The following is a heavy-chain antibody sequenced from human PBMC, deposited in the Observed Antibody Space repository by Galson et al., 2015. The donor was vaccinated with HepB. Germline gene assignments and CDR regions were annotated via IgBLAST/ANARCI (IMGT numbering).Heavy chain of an antibody. D-gene: IGHD6-6*01. V-gene: IGHV1-3*01. CDR2: INAGNGNT. CDR1: GYTFTSYA. Sequence: VKVSCKASGYTFTSYAMHWVRQAPGQRLEWMGWINAGNGNTKYSQKFQGRVTITRDTSASTAYMELSSLRSEDTAVYYCARDPPHSSSLNLDAFDIWGQGTMVTVSS. CDR3: ARDPPHSSSLNLDAFDI. J-gene: IGHJ3*02.